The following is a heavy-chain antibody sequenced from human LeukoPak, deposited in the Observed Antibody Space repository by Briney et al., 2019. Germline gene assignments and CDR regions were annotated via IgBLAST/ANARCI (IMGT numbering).Heavy chain of an antibody. J-gene: IGHJ4*02. CDR3: AKDGYSSGWYFDY. V-gene: IGHV3-23*01. D-gene: IGHD6-19*01. Sequence: PGGSLRLSCVASGFTYESYTMSWVRQAPGKGLEWVSAIGGDPNDTYYAASVKGRFTISRDNSKNTMYLQMNSLRAEDTAVYYCAKDGYSSGWYFDYWGQGTLVTVSS. CDR2: IGGDPNDT. CDR1: GFTYESYT.